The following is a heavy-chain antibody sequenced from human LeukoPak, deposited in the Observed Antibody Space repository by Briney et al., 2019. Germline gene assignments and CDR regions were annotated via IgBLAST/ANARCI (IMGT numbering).Heavy chain of an antibody. D-gene: IGHD2-15*01. CDR3: ARTIAGGYCSGGSCFYDY. V-gene: IGHV4-39*01. CDR1: GGSISSSSYC. CDR2: IYYSGST. Sequence: SETLSLTCTVSGGSISSSSYCWGWIRQPPGKGLDWFGSIYYSGSTYYNPSLKRRVTISVDTSKNQFSLKLSSVTAADTAVYYCARTIAGGYCSGGSCFYDYWGQGTLVTVSS. J-gene: IGHJ4*02.